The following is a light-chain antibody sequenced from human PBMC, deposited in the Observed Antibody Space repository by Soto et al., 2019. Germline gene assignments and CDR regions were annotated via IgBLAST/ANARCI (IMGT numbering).Light chain of an antibody. CDR2: DVR. J-gene: IGLJ2*01. CDR3: SSYTTSSTLI. CDR1: SSDVGAYNY. V-gene: IGLV2-14*01. Sequence: QSALTQPASVSGSPGQSIAISCTGTSSDVGAYNYVSWYQQHPGTAPKLMIYDVRDRPSGVSDRFSGSKSGNTASLTISGLQAEDDADYYCSSYTTSSTLIFGGGTQLTVL.